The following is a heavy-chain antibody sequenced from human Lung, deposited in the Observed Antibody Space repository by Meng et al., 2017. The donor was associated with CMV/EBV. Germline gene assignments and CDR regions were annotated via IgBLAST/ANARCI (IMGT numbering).Heavy chain of an antibody. CDR1: GYTFSRYG. J-gene: IGHJ3*02. CDR2: VGGCDGDT. CDR3: ARDWECLDRSDVFDI. Sequence: ASVKVSXKASGYTFSRYGISWVRQAPGQGLEWLGWVGGCDGDTNYALEFRGRVTMTTDTVTNTAYMELRSLTSDDTAVYYCARDWECLDRSDVFDIWGQGTXV. V-gene: IGHV1-18*01. D-gene: IGHD3-9*01.